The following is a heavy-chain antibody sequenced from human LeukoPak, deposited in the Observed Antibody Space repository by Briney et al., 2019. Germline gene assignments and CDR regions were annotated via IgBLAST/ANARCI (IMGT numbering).Heavy chain of an antibody. J-gene: IGHJ4*02. CDR3: ASNYYDSSGHYYRDY. D-gene: IGHD3-22*01. CDR2: IYSGGST. V-gene: IGHV3-53*04. Sequence: GGSLRLSCAASGFTVSSNYMSWVRQAPGKGLEWVSVIYSGGSTYYADSVKGRFTISRHNSKNTLYLQMNSLRAEDTAVYYCASNYYDSSGHYYRDYWGQGTLVTVSS. CDR1: GFTVSSNY.